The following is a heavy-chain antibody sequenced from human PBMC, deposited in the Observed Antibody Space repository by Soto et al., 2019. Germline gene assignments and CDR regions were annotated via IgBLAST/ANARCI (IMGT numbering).Heavy chain of an antibody. V-gene: IGHV1-8*02. CDR2: MNPNSGNT. CDR3: ARGAYTNGWGGGAY. CDR1: GYTFTSYD. D-gene: IGHD6-19*01. J-gene: IGHJ4*02. Sequence: QVQLVQSGAEVKKPGASVKVSCKTSGYTFTSYDINWVRQAPGQGLEWMGWMNPNSGNTGYAEKFQGRVTMTRETSISTAYMELGSLRSEDTAGYYCARGAYTNGWGGGAYWAQGTLVTVSS.